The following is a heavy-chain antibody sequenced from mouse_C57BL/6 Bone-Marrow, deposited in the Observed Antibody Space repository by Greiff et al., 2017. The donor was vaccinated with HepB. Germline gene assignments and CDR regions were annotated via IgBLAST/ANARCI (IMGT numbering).Heavy chain of an antibody. D-gene: IGHD1-1*01. CDR1: GYTFTSYW. Sequence: QVQLQQPGAELVMPGASVKLSCKASGYTFTSYWMHWVKQRPGQGLEWIGEIDPSDSYTNHNQKFKGKSTLTVDKSSSTAYMQLSSLTSEDSAVYYCAREGYGSSRYYFDYWGQGTTLTVSS. CDR2: IDPSDSYT. V-gene: IGHV1-69*01. J-gene: IGHJ2*01. CDR3: AREGYGSSRYYFDY.